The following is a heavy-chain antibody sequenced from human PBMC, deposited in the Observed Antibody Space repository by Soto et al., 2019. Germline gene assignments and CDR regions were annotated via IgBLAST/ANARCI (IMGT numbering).Heavy chain of an antibody. CDR2: INPNSGGT. CDR1: GYTFTGYY. V-gene: IGHV1-2*04. J-gene: IGHJ4*02. D-gene: IGHD2-15*01. CDR3: ARGGYYSGGSCSSFDY. Sequence: QVQLVQSGAEVKKPGASVKVSCKASGYTFTGYYMHWVRQAPGQGLEWMGWINPNSGGTNYAQKFQGWVTMTRDTSISTAYMELSRLRSDDTAVYYCARGGYYSGGSCSSFDYWGQGTLVTVSS.